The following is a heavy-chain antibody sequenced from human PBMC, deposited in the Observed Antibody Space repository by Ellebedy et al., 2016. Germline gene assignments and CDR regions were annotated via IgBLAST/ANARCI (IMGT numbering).Heavy chain of an antibody. J-gene: IGHJ4*02. Sequence: GSLRLSCTVSGGSMNNYYWSWIRQPPGKGLEWIGYVHFSGNTNYNSALKSRVTISVDTSKNQFSLTLSSVTAADTAVYYCANEVGVTYVTLDYWGQGTLVTVSS. V-gene: IGHV4-59*08. CDR3: ANEVGVTYVTLDY. D-gene: IGHD1-26*01. CDR1: GGSMNNYY. CDR2: VHFSGNT.